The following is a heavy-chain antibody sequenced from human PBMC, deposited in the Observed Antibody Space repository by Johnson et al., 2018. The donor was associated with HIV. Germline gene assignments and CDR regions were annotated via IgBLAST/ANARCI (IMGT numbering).Heavy chain of an antibody. D-gene: IGHD3-3*01. J-gene: IGHJ3*02. CDR1: VFTFSNHW. Sequence: VQLVESGGGLVQSGGSLRLSCAASVFTFSNHWMHWVRQAPGKGLVWVSRINSDGSSRNYADSVKGRFTISRDNAKNTLYLQMNSLRAGDTAVYYCARGGSHITIFGVDINMGAFDIWGQGTLVTLSS. CDR2: INSDGSSR. CDR3: ARGGSHITIFGVDINMGAFDI. V-gene: IGHV3-74*02.